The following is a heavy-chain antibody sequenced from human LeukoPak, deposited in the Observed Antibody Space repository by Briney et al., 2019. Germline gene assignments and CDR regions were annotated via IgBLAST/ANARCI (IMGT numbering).Heavy chain of an antibody. CDR1: GFTFSSYG. Sequence: PGGSLRLSCAASGFTFSSYGMHWVRQAPGKGLEGVAVIWYDGSNKYYADSVKGRFTISRDNSKNTLYLQMNSLRAEDTAVYYCAKEEDYGGNSDLGYWGQGTLVTVSS. V-gene: IGHV3-33*06. CDR3: AKEEDYGGNSDLGY. CDR2: IWYDGSNK. D-gene: IGHD4-23*01. J-gene: IGHJ4*02.